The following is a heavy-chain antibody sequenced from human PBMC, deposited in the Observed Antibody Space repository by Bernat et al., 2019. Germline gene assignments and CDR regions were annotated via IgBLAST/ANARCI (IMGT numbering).Heavy chain of an antibody. CDR3: ARVEGSSGWSFDC. J-gene: IGHJ4*02. CDR1: GFTFSSYG. CDR2: IWYDGSNK. D-gene: IGHD6-19*01. Sequence: QVQLVESGGGVVQPGRSLRLSCAASGFTFSSYGMHWVRQAPGKGLEWVAVIWYDGSNKYYADSVKGRFTISRDNSKNTLDLPMNSLRAEDTAVYYCARVEGSSGWSFDCWGQGTLVTVSS. V-gene: IGHV3-33*08.